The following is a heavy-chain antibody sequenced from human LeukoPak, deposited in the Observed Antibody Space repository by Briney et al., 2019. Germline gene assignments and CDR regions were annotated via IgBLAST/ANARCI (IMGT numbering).Heavy chain of an antibody. D-gene: IGHD6-19*01. Sequence: GGSLRLSCAASGFPFSSYAMSWVRQAPGKGLEWVSAISGSGGSTYYADSVKGRFTISRDNSKNTLYLQMNSLRAEDTAVYYCAKGLKAVAGTNYFDYWGQGTLVTVSS. CDR1: GFPFSSYA. CDR2: ISGSGGST. CDR3: AKGLKAVAGTNYFDY. V-gene: IGHV3-23*01. J-gene: IGHJ4*02.